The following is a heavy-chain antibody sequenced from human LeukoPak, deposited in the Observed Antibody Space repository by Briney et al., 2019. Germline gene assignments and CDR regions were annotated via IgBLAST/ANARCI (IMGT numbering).Heavy chain of an antibody. V-gene: IGHV1-69*04. CDR1: GGTFSSYA. J-gene: IGHJ5*02. CDR3: ARDVGNQLLLAPNWFDP. CDR2: IIPILGIA. Sequence: AASVKVSCKASGGTFSSYAISWVRQAPGQGLEWMGRIIPILGIANYAQKFQGRVTITADKSTSTAYMELSSLRSEDTAVYYCARDVGNQLLLAPNWFDPWGQGTLVTVSS. D-gene: IGHD2-2*01.